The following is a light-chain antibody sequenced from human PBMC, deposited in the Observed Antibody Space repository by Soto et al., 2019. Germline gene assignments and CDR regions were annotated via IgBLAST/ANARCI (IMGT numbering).Light chain of an antibody. V-gene: IGKV3-15*01. CDR1: QSVSSN. Sequence: IMLTPSPAPLSLSPGEIATLSCRASQSVSSNLAWYQQKPGQAPRLLIYGASSRATGIPARFSGSGSGTEFTLTISSLQSEDFAVYCCQEYNRWPSFGQGTRLEI. CDR3: QEYNRWPS. CDR2: GAS. J-gene: IGKJ5*01.